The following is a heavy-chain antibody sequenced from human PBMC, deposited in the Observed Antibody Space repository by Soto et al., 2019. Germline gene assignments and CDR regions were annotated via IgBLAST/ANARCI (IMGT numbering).Heavy chain of an antibody. J-gene: IGHJ4*02. V-gene: IGHV1-3*01. CDR1: GYTFTSYA. Sequence: ASVKVSCKASGYTFTSYAMRWVRQAPGQRLEWMGWINAGNGNTKYSQKFQGRVTITRDTSASTAYMELSSLRSEDTAVYYCARTMTTVTTGYFDYWGQGTLVTVSS. CDR3: ARTMTTVTTGYFDY. D-gene: IGHD4-17*01. CDR2: INAGNGNT.